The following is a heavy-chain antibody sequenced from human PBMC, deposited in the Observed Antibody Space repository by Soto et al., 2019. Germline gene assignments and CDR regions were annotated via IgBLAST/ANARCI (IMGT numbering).Heavy chain of an antibody. V-gene: IGHV3-30*03. CDR3: AKDSGYNGYDVYDYYYGMDV. Sequence: QLQLVESGGGVVQPGRSLRLSCAASGFTFSLYGMHWVRQAPGRGLEWVAVTSYDGSNKFYADSVKGRFTISRDNSKXXXXXXXXXXXXXXXAVYFCAKDSGYNGYDVYDYYYGMDVWGQGTTVTVSS. CDR2: TSYDGSNK. J-gene: IGHJ6*02. D-gene: IGHD5-12*01. CDR1: GFTFSLYG.